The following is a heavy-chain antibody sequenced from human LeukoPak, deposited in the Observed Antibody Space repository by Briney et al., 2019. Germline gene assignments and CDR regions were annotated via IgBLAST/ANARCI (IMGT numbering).Heavy chain of an antibody. Sequence: PGGSLRLSCAASGFTFSSYGMHWVRQAPGKGLEWVAVISYDGSNKYYADSVKGRFTISRDNSKNTLYLQMNSLRAEDTAVYHCTTDEYYDILTGYYFSGESDYWGQGTLVTVSS. J-gene: IGHJ4*02. V-gene: IGHV3-30*03. CDR3: TTDEYYDILTGYYFSGESDY. D-gene: IGHD3-9*01. CDR1: GFTFSSYG. CDR2: ISYDGSNK.